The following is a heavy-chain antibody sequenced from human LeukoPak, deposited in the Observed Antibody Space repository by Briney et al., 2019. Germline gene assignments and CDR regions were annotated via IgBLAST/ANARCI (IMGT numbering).Heavy chain of an antibody. CDR1: GYSFTSYW. CDR3: ARSPKNVAYNSGLDYFDF. J-gene: IGHJ4*02. CDR2: IYPGGSDT. V-gene: IGHV5-51*01. Sequence: GESLKISYKGSGYSFTSYWIGWVRQMPGKGLEWMGIIYPGGSDTRYSPSFQGQVTISADKSISTAYLQWSSLKASDTAMFYCARSPKNVAYNSGLDYFDFWGQGTLVTVSS. D-gene: IGHD5-12*01.